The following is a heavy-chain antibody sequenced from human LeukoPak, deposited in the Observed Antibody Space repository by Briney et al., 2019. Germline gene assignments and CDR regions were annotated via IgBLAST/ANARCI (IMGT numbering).Heavy chain of an antibody. J-gene: IGHJ4*02. CDR1: GFTFSGFA. Sequence: QAGGSLRLSCAASGFTFSGFAMHWVRQASGKGLEWVGRIKSKTNTYATAYTASVKGRFTIFRDDSKNTAYLQMNSLKPEDTAVYYCTRQSGDYWGQGTLVTVSS. V-gene: IGHV3-73*01. CDR3: TRQSGDY. CDR2: IKSKTNTYAT.